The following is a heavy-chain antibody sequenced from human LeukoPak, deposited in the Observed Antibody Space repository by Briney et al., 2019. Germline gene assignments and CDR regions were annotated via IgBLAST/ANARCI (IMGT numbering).Heavy chain of an antibody. CDR3: GRNPKLGIRGYTYGYIDH. Sequence: ASVKVSCKTSGYTFTNNAINWVRQAPGQGLEWMGWINTNTGNPSYAQGFFTGRYVFSLDTSASTAYLQINGLKADDTAVYYCGRNPKLGIRGYTYGYIDHWGQGTLLTVAS. CDR2: INTNTGNP. D-gene: IGHD5-18*01. CDR1: GYTFTNNA. V-gene: IGHV7-4-1*02. J-gene: IGHJ4*02.